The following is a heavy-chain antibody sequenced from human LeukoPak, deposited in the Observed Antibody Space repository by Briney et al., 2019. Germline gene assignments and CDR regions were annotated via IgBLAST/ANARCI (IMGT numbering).Heavy chain of an antibody. J-gene: IGHJ4*02. Sequence: NPGGSLRLSCAASGFTFSSYSMNWVRQAPGKGLEWVSSISSSSSYIYYADSVKGRFTISRDNAKNTLYLQMNSLRAEDTAVYYCARDRWGYSYGGDWGQGTLVTVSS. CDR2: ISSSSSYI. CDR1: GFTFSSYS. CDR3: ARDRWGYSYGGD. V-gene: IGHV3-21*01. D-gene: IGHD5-18*01.